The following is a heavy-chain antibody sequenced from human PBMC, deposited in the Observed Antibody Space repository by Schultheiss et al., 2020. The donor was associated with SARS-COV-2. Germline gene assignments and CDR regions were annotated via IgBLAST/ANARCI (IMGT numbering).Heavy chain of an antibody. V-gene: IGHV3-30*11. CDR1: GFTFSSYA. CDR2: ISYDGSNK. D-gene: IGHD3-3*01. CDR3: ASPRITIFGVV. J-gene: IGHJ6*02. Sequence: GGSLRLSCAASGFTFSSYAMHWVRQAPGKGLEWVAVISYDGSNKYYADSVKGRFTISRDNSKNTLYLQMNSLRAEDTAVYYCASPRITIFGVVWGQGTTVTVSS.